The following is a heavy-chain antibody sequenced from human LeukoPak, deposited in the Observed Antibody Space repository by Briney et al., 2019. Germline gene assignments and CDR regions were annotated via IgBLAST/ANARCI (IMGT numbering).Heavy chain of an antibody. Sequence: GASVKVSCKASGYTFTGYYMHWVRQAPGQGLEWMGWINPNSGGTNYAQKFQGRVTMTRDTSISTAYMELSRLRSDDTAVYYCARDLGRDGYNSVYYWGQGTLVTASS. D-gene: IGHD5-24*01. CDR1: GYTFTGYY. V-gene: IGHV1-2*02. J-gene: IGHJ4*02. CDR2: INPNSGGT. CDR3: ARDLGRDGYNSVYY.